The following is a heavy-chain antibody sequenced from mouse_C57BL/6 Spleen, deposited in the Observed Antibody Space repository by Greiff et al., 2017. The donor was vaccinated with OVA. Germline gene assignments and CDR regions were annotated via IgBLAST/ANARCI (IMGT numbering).Heavy chain of an antibody. J-gene: IGHJ3*01. CDR3: ARGEEFGGSGSFAY. Sequence: VQLQQSGPELVKPGASVKLSCKASGYTFTSYDINWVKQRPGQGLEWIGWIYPRGGSTKYNEKFKGKATLTVDTSSSTAYMELHSLTSEDSAVYFWARGEEFGGSGSFAYWGQGTLVTVSA. CDR2: IYPRGGST. D-gene: IGHD3-2*02. CDR1: GYTFTSYD. V-gene: IGHV1-85*01.